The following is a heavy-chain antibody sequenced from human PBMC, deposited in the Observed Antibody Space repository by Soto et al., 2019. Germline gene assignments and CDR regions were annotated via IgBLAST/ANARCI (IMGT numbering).Heavy chain of an antibody. V-gene: IGHV1-3*01. J-gene: IGHJ4*02. D-gene: IGHD4-4*01. Sequence: QVQVVQSGAEVNKPGASVKVSCKASGYTFRAYSMNWVRQAPGQRLEWMGWINGVNGNTEYSQTFQGRVTITRYTSASIAYMELSSLRPEDTAVYYCARGSNAGLDYWGQGTLVTVSS. CDR2: INGVNGNT. CDR3: ARGSNAGLDY. CDR1: GYTFRAYS.